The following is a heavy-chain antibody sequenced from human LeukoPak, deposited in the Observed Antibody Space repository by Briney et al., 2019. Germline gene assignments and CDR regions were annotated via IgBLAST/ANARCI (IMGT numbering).Heavy chain of an antibody. CDR2: IKSKTDGGTI. CDR1: GFTFSRAW. Sequence: GGSLRLSCAASGFTFSRAWMSWVRQAPGKGLEWVGRIKSKTDGGTIDYAAPVKGRFTISRDDSKNTLYLQMNSLKTEDTAVYYCTTDVGSGGGYFDWLLSGLSDYWGQGTLVTVSS. V-gene: IGHV3-15*01. CDR3: TTDVGSGGGYFDWLLSGLSDY. J-gene: IGHJ4*02. D-gene: IGHD3-9*01.